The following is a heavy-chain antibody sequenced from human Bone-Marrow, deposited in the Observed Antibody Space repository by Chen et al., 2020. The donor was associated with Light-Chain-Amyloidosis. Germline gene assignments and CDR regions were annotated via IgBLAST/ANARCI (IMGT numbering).Heavy chain of an antibody. Sequence: EVQLVESGGGLVQPGGSLRLSCAASGFIVSNNYMNWVRQAPGKGLEWVSVFYSGGSTSYADSVKGRFTISKQNSKNPLYLKMNSLRAEDRAVYYCGGGGDWGQGTLVTVSS. V-gene: IGHV3-53*04. CDR1: GFIVSNNY. D-gene: IGHD3-16*01. J-gene: IGHJ4*02. CDR2: FYSGGST. CDR3: GGGGD.